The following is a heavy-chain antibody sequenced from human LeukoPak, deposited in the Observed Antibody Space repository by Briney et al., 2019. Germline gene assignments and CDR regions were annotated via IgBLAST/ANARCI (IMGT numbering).Heavy chain of an antibody. D-gene: IGHD3-16*01. Sequence: PSETLSLTCAVSGGSIRNDYWSWIRQPPGKGLEWIAYINYSGSTNYNPSLESRVTISVDTSKNLFSLKFTSVTAADTAVYYCARHRPGERRFDPWGQGTLVTVFS. V-gene: IGHV4-59*08. CDR3: ARHRPGERRFDP. J-gene: IGHJ5*02. CDR1: GGSIRNDY. CDR2: INYSGST.